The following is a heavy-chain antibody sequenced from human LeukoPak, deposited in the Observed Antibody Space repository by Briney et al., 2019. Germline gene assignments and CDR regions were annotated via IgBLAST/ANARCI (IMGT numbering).Heavy chain of an antibody. J-gene: IGHJ3*01. CDR1: GGSISRDDYY. V-gene: IGHV4-30-4*01. CDR2: IYYSGST. D-gene: IGHD3-3*01. CDR3: ARGIFGMVLNAFDL. Sequence: PSQTLSLTCTVSGGSISRDDYYWSWIRQPPGKGLEWIGYIYYSGSTYYNPSLKSRVTISVDTSTNQFSLKLSSVTAADTAVYYCARGIFGMVLNAFDLWGRGTMVTVSS.